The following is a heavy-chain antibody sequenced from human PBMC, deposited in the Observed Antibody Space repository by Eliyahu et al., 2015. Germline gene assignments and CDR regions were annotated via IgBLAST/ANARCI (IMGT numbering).Heavy chain of an antibody. V-gene: IGHV3-30*03. CDR1: GFTFSTNG. CDR2: ISYDGSNK. D-gene: IGHD6-6*01. Sequence: QVQLVESGGGVAQPGRSLRLSCPASGFTFSTNGXHWVRQAPGKGLEWVXVISYDGSNKYYADSVKGRFTISRDNSKNTLYLQMNSLRPEDTAVYYCARGGKSGSAYSTSYGMDVWGQGTTVTVSS. CDR3: ARGGKSGSAYSTSYGMDV. J-gene: IGHJ6*02.